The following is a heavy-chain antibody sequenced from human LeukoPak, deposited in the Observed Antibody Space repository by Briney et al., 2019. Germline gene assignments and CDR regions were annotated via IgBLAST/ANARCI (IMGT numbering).Heavy chain of an antibody. Sequence: GGSLRLSCAASGFTFSSYGMHWVRQAPGKGLEWVAVISYDGSNTYYADSVKGRFTISRDNSKNTLYLQMNSLRAEDTAVYYCAKDLWSITTNAFDIWGQGTMVTVSS. V-gene: IGHV3-30*18. D-gene: IGHD1-1*01. CDR2: ISYDGSNT. CDR3: AKDLWSITTNAFDI. J-gene: IGHJ3*02. CDR1: GFTFSSYG.